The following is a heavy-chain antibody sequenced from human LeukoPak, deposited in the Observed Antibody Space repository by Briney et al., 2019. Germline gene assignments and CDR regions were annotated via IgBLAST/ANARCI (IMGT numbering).Heavy chain of an antibody. Sequence: SETLSLTCAVYGGSFSGYYWSWIRQPPGKGLEWMGEINHSGSTNYNPSLKSRVTISVDTSKNQFSLKLSSVTAADTAVYYCARTRIAAARLDYWGQGTLVTVSS. CDR1: GGSFSGYY. J-gene: IGHJ4*02. V-gene: IGHV4-34*01. CDR3: ARTRIAAARLDY. D-gene: IGHD6-13*01. CDR2: INHSGST.